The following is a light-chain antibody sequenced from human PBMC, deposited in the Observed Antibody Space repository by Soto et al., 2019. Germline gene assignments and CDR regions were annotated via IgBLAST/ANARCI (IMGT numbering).Light chain of an antibody. Sequence: QAVVTQEPSLTVSPGGTVTVTCASSAGAVTRNSFASWFQQKSGQAPRALISNTDDKLSWTPARFSGSVLGGKAALTLSGVQPEDEADYYCLLHRGGTWVFGGGTKLTVL. J-gene: IGLJ3*02. CDR2: NTD. CDR1: AGAVTRNSF. V-gene: IGLV7-43*01. CDR3: LLHRGGTWV.